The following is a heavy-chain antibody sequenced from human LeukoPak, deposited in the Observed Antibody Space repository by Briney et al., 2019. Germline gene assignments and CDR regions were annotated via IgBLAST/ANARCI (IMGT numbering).Heavy chain of an antibody. CDR1: GFTFSSNN. Sequence: GGSLRLSCAASGFTFSSNNMNWVRQAPGKGLEWVSYISSSGSTIYYADSVKGRFTISRDNAKNSLYLQMNSLRADDTAVYYCARLRSKYWFDPWGQGTLVTVSS. CDR3: ARLRSKYWFDP. CDR2: ISSSGSTI. D-gene: IGHD4-11*01. V-gene: IGHV3-48*01. J-gene: IGHJ5*02.